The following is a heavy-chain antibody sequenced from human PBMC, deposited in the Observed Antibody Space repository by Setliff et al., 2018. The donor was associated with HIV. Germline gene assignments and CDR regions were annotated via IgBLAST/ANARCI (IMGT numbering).Heavy chain of an antibody. CDR2: INSGSSFI. V-gene: IGHV3-21*01. Sequence: PGGSLRLSCAASGFTFSSRNMAWVRPAPGKGPEWVSSINSGSSFIFYADSVKGRFTISRDNSKNILYLQMNSLRAEDTAMYFCARDLRGSNFGVPEYWGQGTPVTVS. CDR1: GFTFSSRN. D-gene: IGHD1-26*01. J-gene: IGHJ4*02. CDR3: ARDLRGSNFGVPEY.